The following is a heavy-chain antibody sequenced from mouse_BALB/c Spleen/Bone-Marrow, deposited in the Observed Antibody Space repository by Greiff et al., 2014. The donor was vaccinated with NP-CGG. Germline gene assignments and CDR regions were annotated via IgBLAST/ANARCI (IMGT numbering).Heavy chain of an antibody. CDR1: GFTFSSYT. Sequence: VKVEESGEGLVQPGGSLKLSCAASGFTFSSYTMSWVRQTPEKRLEWVAYISNGGGSTYYPDTVKGRFTISRDNAKNTLYLQMSSLKSEDTAMYYCARGIYYYGSSCAYWGQGTLVTVSA. D-gene: IGHD1-1*01. J-gene: IGHJ3*01. CDR2: ISNGGGST. CDR3: ARGIYYYGSSCAY. V-gene: IGHV5-12-2*01.